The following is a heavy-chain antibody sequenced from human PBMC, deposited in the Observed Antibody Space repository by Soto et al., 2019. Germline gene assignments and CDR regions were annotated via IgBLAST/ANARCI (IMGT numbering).Heavy chain of an antibody. J-gene: IGHJ5*02. CDR2: LYYSGST. CDR3: ATTAYYHASRSYGNWFDP. V-gene: IGHV4-31*03. D-gene: IGHD3-10*01. Sequence: QVQLQESGPGLVKPSQTLSLTCTVSGGSISNDVYYWTWIRQPPGQRLEWIGYLYYSGSTYSKPSPRSRVTISVDTSKNQFSLNLSSVTAAETAVYYCATTAYYHASRSYGNWFDPWGQGTLVTVSS. CDR1: GGSISNDVYY.